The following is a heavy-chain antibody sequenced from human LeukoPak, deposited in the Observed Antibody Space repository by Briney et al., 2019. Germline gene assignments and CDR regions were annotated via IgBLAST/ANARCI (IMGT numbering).Heavy chain of an antibody. CDR1: GYTFTGYF. D-gene: IGHD3-22*01. CDR3: ARVFNYYDTRGYYT. Sequence: ASVRVSCKASGYTFTGYFLHGVRQAPGQGLEWMGWINPNSGGTTFAQKFQGRLTMTRDTSISTAYMELSRLRSDDTAVYYGARVFNYYDTRGYYTWGQGTLVTVSS. CDR2: INPNSGGT. J-gene: IGHJ5*02. V-gene: IGHV1-2*02.